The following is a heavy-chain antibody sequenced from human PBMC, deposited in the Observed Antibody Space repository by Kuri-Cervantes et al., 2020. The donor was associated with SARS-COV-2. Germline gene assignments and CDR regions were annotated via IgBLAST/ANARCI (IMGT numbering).Heavy chain of an antibody. V-gene: IGHV3-30*18. CDR2: ISSDGKNK. D-gene: IGHD2-21*01. CDR1: GFNFSTTD. CDR3: AKDRAGVHDF. Sequence: GGSLRLSCVASGFNFSTTDMHWVRQAPGKGLEWVTFISSDGKNKKCMASGEGRFTISRDNSQNTLHLQMKSPRDEDTAIYYCAKDRAGVHDFWGQGTLVTVSS. J-gene: IGHJ4*02.